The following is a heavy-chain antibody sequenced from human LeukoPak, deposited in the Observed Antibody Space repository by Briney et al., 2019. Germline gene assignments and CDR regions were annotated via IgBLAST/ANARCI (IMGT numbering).Heavy chain of an antibody. D-gene: IGHD3-16*02. Sequence: ASVKVSCKASGHTFTSYDINWVRQATGQGLEWMGWMNPNSGNTGYAQKFQGRVTITRNTSISTAYMELSSLRSEDTAVYYCARVGRYDYVWGSYRYLDYWGQGTLVTVSS. CDR1: GHTFTSYD. V-gene: IGHV1-8*03. CDR3: ARVGRYDYVWGSYRYLDY. CDR2: MNPNSGNT. J-gene: IGHJ4*02.